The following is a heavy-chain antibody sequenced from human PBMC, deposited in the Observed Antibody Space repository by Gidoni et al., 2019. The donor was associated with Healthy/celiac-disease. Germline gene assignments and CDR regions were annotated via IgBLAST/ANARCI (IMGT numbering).Heavy chain of an antibody. CDR1: GYTFTSYY. CDR3: ARAPIAVAGNDY. CDR2: INPSGGST. Sequence: QVQLVQSGAEVKKPGASVKVSCKASGYTFTSYYMHWVRQAPGRGLEWMGIINPSGGSTSYAQKFQGRVTMTRDTATSTVYMELSSLRSEDTAVYYCARAPIAVAGNDYWGQGTLVTVSS. J-gene: IGHJ4*02. D-gene: IGHD6-19*01. V-gene: IGHV1-46*01.